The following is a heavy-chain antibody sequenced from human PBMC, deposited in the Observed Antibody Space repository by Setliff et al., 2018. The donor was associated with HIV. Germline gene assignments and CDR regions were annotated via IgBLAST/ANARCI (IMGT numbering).Heavy chain of an antibody. D-gene: IGHD1-1*01. CDR2: IYYSGST. J-gene: IGHJ4*02. CDR3: ARERLSRLGFDY. Sequence: SETLSLTCNVSGDSISSHYWSWIRQPPGKGLEWIGSIYYSGSTNYNPSLQSRVTISVDTSKNQFSLMLGSMTAADTAVYYCARERLSRLGFDYWGQGTLVTVSS. V-gene: IGHV4-59*11. CDR1: GDSISSHY.